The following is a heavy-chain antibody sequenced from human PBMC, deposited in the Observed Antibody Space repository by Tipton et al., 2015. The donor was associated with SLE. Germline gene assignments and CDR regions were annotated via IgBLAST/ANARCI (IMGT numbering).Heavy chain of an antibody. Sequence: SLRLSCAASGFTFSSYAMSWVRQAPGKGLEWVSAISGSGGSTYYADSVKGRFTISRDNAKNSLYLQMNSLRAEDTAVYYCACYGGGDAFDIWGQGTMVTVSS. CDR1: GFTFSSYA. D-gene: IGHD2-2*01. CDR2: ISGSGGST. CDR3: ACYGGGDAFDI. J-gene: IGHJ3*02. V-gene: IGHV3-23*01.